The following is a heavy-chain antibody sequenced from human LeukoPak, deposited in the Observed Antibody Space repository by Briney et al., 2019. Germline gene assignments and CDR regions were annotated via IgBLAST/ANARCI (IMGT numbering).Heavy chain of an antibody. CDR3: AREVGGVDY. J-gene: IGHJ4*02. CDR2: IIPILGIA. D-gene: IGHD2-2*01. Sequence: SVTVSCTASGGTFSSYAISRVRQAPGQGLEWMGRIIPILGIANYAQKFQGRVTITADKSTSTAYMELSSLRSEDTAVYYCAREVGGVDYWGQGTLVTVSS. V-gene: IGHV1-69*04. CDR1: GGTFSSYA.